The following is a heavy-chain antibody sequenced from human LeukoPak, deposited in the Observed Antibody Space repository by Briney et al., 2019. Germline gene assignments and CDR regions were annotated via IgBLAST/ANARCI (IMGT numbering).Heavy chain of an antibody. D-gene: IGHD6-13*01. CDR3: ASSQYRGIAAAGTFDY. J-gene: IGHJ4*02. CDR1: GGSISSYY. Sequence: SETLSLTCTVSGGSISSYYWSWIRQPAGKGLGWIGRIYTSGSTNYNPSLKSRVTMSVDTSKNQFSLKLSSVTAADTAVYYCASSQYRGIAAAGTFDYWGQGTLVTVSS. CDR2: IYTSGST. V-gene: IGHV4-4*07.